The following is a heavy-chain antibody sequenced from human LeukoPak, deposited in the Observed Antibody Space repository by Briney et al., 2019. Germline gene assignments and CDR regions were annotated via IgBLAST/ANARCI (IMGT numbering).Heavy chain of an antibody. Sequence: GGSLRLSCAASGFTLSSYSRSWVRQVPGKGLEWVSVIGTGGSGGTSYADSVRGRFTMSRDNSKNTLFLQMNSLRAEDTAVYYCAKRGCDTTTCSYYFDYWGRGTLVTVSS. CDR3: AKRGCDTTTCSYYFDY. D-gene: IGHD2-2*01. J-gene: IGHJ4*02. CDR1: GFTLSSYS. V-gene: IGHV3-23*01. CDR2: IGTGGSGGT.